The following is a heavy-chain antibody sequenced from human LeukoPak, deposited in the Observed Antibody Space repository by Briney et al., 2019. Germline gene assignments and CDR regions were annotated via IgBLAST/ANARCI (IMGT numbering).Heavy chain of an antibody. D-gene: IGHD3-10*01. CDR2: ISYDGSNK. Sequence: PGGPLRLSCAASGFTFSSYAMHWVRQAPGKGLEWVAVISYDGSNKYYADSVKGRFTISRDNSKNTLYLQMNSLRAEDTAVYYCASLVQVVRGVPSQHWGQGTLVTVSS. V-gene: IGHV3-30-3*01. J-gene: IGHJ1*01. CDR3: ASLVQVVRGVPSQH. CDR1: GFTFSSYA.